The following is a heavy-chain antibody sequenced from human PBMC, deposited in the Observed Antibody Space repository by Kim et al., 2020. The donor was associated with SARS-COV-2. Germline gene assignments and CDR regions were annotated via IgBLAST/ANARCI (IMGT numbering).Heavy chain of an antibody. J-gene: IGHJ6*02. CDR3: ARAVRYFDWLPPKLDGMDV. CDR1: GGTFSSYA. V-gene: IGHV1-69*13. CDR2: IIPIFGTA. D-gene: IGHD3-9*01. Sequence: SVKVSCKASGGTFSSYAISWVRQAPGQGLEWMGGIIPIFGTANYAQKFQGRVTITADESTSTAYMELSSLRSEDTAVYYCARAVRYFDWLPPKLDGMDVWGQGTTVTVSS.